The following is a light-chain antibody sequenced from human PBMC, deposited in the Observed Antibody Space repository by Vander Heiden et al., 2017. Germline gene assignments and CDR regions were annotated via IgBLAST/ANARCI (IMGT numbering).Light chain of an antibody. V-gene: IGKV1-5*03. J-gene: IGKJ2*01. CDR1: QRSSSL. Sequence: DIQMTQSSSPLSASVGDRVTIPCRASQRSSSLLAWHQQKPGKAPKLLFYRASSLESRVPSRFSGSGSRTEFTLTISSLQHDDFATYYCQQDNSYPYTFGQGTKLEIK. CDR3: QQDNSYPYT. CDR2: RAS.